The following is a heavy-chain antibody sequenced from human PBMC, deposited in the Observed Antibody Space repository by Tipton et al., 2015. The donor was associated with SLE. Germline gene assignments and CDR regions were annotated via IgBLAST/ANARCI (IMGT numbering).Heavy chain of an antibody. J-gene: IGHJ5*02. CDR1: GGSISNYY. V-gene: IGHV4-4*08. CDR3: ARESRSSGGLNWFDP. Sequence: GLVKPSETLSLICTVSGGSISNYYWSWIRQSPGKGLEWLGYMYSGGHSNYNPSLESRVTISIDTSKNQLSLKLSSVTAADTAVYYCARESRSSGGLNWFDPWGQGVLVTVSS. CDR2: MYSGGHS. D-gene: IGHD6-6*01.